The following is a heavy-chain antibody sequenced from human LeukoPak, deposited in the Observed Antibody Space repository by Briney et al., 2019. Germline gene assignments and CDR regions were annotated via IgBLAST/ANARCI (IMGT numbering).Heavy chain of an antibody. D-gene: IGHD3-3*01. Sequence: GGSLRLSCAASGFTFSSYSMNWVRQAPGKGLEWVSSISSSSSYIYYADSVKGRFTISRDNAKNSLYLQMNSLRAEDTAVYYCARAFWSGYILVDHWGQGTLVTVSS. V-gene: IGHV3-21*01. CDR1: GFTFSSYS. CDR3: ARAFWSGYILVDH. J-gene: IGHJ4*02. CDR2: ISSSSSYI.